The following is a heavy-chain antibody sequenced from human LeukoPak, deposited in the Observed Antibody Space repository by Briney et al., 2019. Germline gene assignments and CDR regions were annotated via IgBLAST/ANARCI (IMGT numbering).Heavy chain of an antibody. CDR3: ACGGTYFDY. D-gene: IGHD3-16*01. V-gene: IGHV4-30-2*01. CDR2: TYHSGST. CDR1: GGSISSGGYS. Sequence: TSETLSLTCAVSGGSISSGGYSWSWIRQPPGKGLEWIGYTYHSGSTYYNPSLKSRVTISVDRSKNQFSLKLSSVTAADTAVYYCACGGTYFDYWGQGTLVTVSS. J-gene: IGHJ4*02.